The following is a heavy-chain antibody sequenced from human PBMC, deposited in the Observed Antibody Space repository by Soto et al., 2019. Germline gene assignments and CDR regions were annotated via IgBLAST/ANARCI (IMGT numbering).Heavy chain of an antibody. V-gene: IGHV3-30*18. J-gene: IGHJ6*02. CDR2: ISYDGSNK. CDR3: AKSLGAGPYYGMDV. D-gene: IGHD1-26*01. CDR1: GFTFSSYG. Sequence: PGGSLRLSCAASGFTFSSYGMHWVRQAPGKGLEWVAVISYDGSNKYYADSVKGRFTISRDNSKNTLYLQMNSLRAEDTAVYYCAKSLGAGPYYGMDVWGQGTTVTVSS.